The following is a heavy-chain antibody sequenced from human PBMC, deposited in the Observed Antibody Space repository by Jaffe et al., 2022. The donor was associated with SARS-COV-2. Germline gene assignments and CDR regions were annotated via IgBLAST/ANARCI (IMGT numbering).Heavy chain of an antibody. Sequence: QLQLQESGPGLVKPSETLSLTCTVSGGSISSSSYYWGWIRQPPGKGLEWIGSIYYSGSTYYNPSLKSRVTISVDTSKNQFSLKLSSVTAADTAVYYCARQGPSYYDFWSGYPTGTFDLWGRGTLVTVSS. CDR3: ARQGPSYYDFWSGYPTGTFDL. CDR2: IYYSGST. CDR1: GGSISSSSYY. D-gene: IGHD3-3*01. J-gene: IGHJ2*01. V-gene: IGHV4-39*01.